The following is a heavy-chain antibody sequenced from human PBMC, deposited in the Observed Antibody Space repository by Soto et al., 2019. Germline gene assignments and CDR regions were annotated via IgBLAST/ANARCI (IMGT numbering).Heavy chain of an antibody. J-gene: IGHJ3*01. V-gene: IGHV2-5*02. D-gene: IGHD2-2*01. CDR2: IYWDDDQ. CDR3: AHAYGGTSWPNDAFDV. Sequence: QITLKESGPTLVKPTQTLTLTCTFSGFSLSTDGVGVGWIRQPPGKALEWLALIYWDDDQRYSPSLKTRLTITTDTSKNQVLLTMPNMDPVDTATYYCAHAYGGTSWPNDAFDVWGQGTVVTVSS. CDR1: GFSLSTDGVG.